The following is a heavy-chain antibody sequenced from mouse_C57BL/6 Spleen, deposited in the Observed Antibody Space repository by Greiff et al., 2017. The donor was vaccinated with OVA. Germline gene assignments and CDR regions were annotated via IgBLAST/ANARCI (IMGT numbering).Heavy chain of an antibody. J-gene: IGHJ1*03. CDR2: IYPRSGNT. CDR1: GYTFTGYG. D-gene: IGHD1-1*01. V-gene: IGHV1-81*01. CDR3: ARYYYGSSYDWYFDV. Sequence: QVQLQQSGAELARPGASVKLSCKASGYTFTGYGISWVKQRTGQGLEWIGEIYPRSGNTYYNEKFKGKATLTADKSSSTAYMELRSLTSEDSAVYFCARYYYGSSYDWYFDVWGTGTTVTVSS.